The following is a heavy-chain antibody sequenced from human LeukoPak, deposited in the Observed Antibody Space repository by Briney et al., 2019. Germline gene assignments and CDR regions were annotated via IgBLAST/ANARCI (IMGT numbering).Heavy chain of an antibody. CDR1: GGTFSSYA. D-gene: IGHD3-9*01. J-gene: IGHJ5*02. Sequence: SVKVSCKASGGTFSSYAISWVRQAPGQGLEWMGRIIPILGIANYAQKFQGRVTITADKSTSTAYMELSSLRSEDTAVYYCGREVPERLLRYFAGSKNGFDPWAREPWSPSPQ. CDR2: IIPILGIA. CDR3: GREVPERLLRYFAGSKNGFDP. V-gene: IGHV1-69*04.